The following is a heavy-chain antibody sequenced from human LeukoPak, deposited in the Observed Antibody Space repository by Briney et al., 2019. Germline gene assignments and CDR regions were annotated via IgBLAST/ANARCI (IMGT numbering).Heavy chain of an antibody. D-gene: IGHD2/OR15-2a*01. V-gene: IGHV3-43*02. Sequence: GGSLRLSCVASGITFEDYGIHWVRQAPGKGLGWVSLISGKGDKTYYVDSVKGRFTVSRDNSRNTLYLQMDSLRDEDTAFYYCAVPTIYGVGAFHVWGQGTMLMVSS. J-gene: IGHJ3*01. CDR3: AVPTIYGVGAFHV. CDR1: GITFEDYG. CDR2: ISGKGDKT.